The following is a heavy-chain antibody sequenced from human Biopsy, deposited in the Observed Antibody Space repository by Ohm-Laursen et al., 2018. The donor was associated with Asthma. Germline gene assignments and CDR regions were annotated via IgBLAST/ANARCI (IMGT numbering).Heavy chain of an antibody. J-gene: IGHJ4*02. D-gene: IGHD3-22*01. CDR2: ISWNSATI. Sequence: SLRLSCTASGFKFDEYTMHLVRQAPGKGLEWGSGISWNSATIGYADSVEGRFTISRDNAKNSVFLHMDSLRPEDTAFYYCAKVRSDWVITESFDYWGQGVLVTVSS. CDR1: GFKFDEYT. V-gene: IGHV3-9*01. CDR3: AKVRSDWVITESFDY.